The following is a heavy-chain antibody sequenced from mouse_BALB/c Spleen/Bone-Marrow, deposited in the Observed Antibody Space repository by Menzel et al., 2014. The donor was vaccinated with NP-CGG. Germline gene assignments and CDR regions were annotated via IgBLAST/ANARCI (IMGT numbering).Heavy chain of an antibody. CDR1: GYTFTDYA. D-gene: IGHD2-10*01. J-gene: IGHJ2*01. V-gene: IGHV1-67*01. CDR2: ISIYYDNT. CDR3: ARSPYYGNYFDY. Sequence: QVQLQQSGPELVRPGESVKISCKGSGYTFTDYAMHWVKQSHAKSLEWIGVISIYYDNTNYNQKFKGKATMTIGKSSSTAYMELARLTSEDSAIYYCARSPYYGNYFDYWGQGPTLTVSS.